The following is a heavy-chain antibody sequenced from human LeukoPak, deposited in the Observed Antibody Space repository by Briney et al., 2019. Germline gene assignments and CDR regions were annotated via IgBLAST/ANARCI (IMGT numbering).Heavy chain of an antibody. V-gene: IGHV3-30*02. CDR1: GFTFSSYG. D-gene: IGHD5-12*01. CDR2: IRYDGSNK. J-gene: IGHJ4*02. Sequence: PGGSLRLSCAASGFTFSSYGMHWVRQAPGKGLEWVAFIRYDGSNKYYADSVKGRFTISRDNSKNTLYLQMNSLRAEDTAVYYCAKDRGYSGYRTGTFDYWGQGTLVTVSS. CDR3: AKDRGYSGYRTGTFDY.